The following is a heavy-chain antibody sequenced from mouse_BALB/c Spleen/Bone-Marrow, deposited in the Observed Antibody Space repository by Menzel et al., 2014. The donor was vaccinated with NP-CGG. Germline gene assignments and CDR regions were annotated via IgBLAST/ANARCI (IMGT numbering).Heavy chain of an antibody. CDR3: AGSYYGSTFDY. J-gene: IGHJ2*01. CDR1: GFTFXSYY. D-gene: IGHD1-1*01. Sequence: EVQVVESGGGLVKLGGSLKLSCAASGFTFXSYYMSWVRQTPEKRLELVAAINSNGDNTYYPDTVKGRFTISRDNAKNTLYLQMSSLKSEDTALYYCAGSYYGSTFDYWGQGTTLTVSS. V-gene: IGHV5-6-2*01. CDR2: INSNGDNT.